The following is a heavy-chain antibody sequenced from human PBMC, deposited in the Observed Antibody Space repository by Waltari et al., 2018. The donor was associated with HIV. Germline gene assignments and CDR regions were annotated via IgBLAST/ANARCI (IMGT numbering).Heavy chain of an antibody. CDR2: IYYTGTT. V-gene: IGHV4-39*07. CDR3: TRENEDTSDNAFDI. D-gene: IGHD1-1*01. CDR1: DGSISGRDYY. Sequence: QFQLQESGPGLVKPSETLSRTCTVSDGSISGRDYYWGWLRQPPGKGLECIASIYYTGTTYYNPSLRSRVTMSVDTSKNQFSLKLGSLPAADTAVYYCTRENEDTSDNAFDIWGQGTTVTVSS. J-gene: IGHJ3*02.